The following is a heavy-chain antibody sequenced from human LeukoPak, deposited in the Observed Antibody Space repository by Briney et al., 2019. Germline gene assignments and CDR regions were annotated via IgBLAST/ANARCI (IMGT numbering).Heavy chain of an antibody. CDR2: ISYDGSNK. CDR1: GFTFSSYG. Sequence: GGSLRLSCAASGFTFSSYGMHWVRQAPGKGLEWVAVISYDGSNKYYADSVKGRFTISRDNSKNTLYLQMNSLRAEDTAVYYCARGAAAGPLVWGQGTLVTVSS. D-gene: IGHD6-13*01. CDR3: ARGAAAGPLV. J-gene: IGHJ4*02. V-gene: IGHV3-30*03.